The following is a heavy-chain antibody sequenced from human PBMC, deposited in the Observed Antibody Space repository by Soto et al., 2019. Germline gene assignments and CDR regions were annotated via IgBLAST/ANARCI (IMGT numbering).Heavy chain of an antibody. D-gene: IGHD1-1*01. CDR3: ARGRYGDY. CDR2: ISAHNGNT. Sequence: QVHLVQSGAEVKKPGASVKVSCKGSGYGFTTYGITWVRQAPGQGLEWMAWISAHNGNTNYAQKLQGRVTVTRDTSTCTAYMGLRSLRSDDTAVYYCARGRYGDYWGQGALVTVSS. V-gene: IGHV1-18*01. CDR1: GYGFTTYG. J-gene: IGHJ4*02.